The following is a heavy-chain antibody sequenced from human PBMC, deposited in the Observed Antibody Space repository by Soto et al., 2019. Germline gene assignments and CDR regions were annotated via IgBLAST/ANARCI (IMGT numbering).Heavy chain of an antibody. Sequence: SETLSLTCTVSGGSISSSSYYWGWIRQPPGKGLEWIGSIYYSGSTYYNPSLKSRVTISVDTSKNQFSLKLSSVTAADTAVYYCARHYASRSSWYHYGWFDPWGQGTLGTVSS. V-gene: IGHV4-39*01. CDR1: GGSISSSSYY. J-gene: IGHJ5*02. D-gene: IGHD6-13*01. CDR3: ARHYASRSSWYHYGWFDP. CDR2: IYYSGST.